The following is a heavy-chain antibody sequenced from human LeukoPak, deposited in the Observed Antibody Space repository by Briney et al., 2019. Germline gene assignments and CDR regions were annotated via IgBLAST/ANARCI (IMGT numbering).Heavy chain of an antibody. CDR2: IIPIFGTA. CDR1: GGTFSSYA. Sequence: GASVKVSCKASGGTFSSYAISWVRQAPGQGLEWMGRIIPIFGTANYAQKLQGRVTITTDESTSTAYMELSSLRSEDTAVYYCARDRISYYYMDVWGKGTTVTVSS. V-gene: IGHV1-69*05. D-gene: IGHD3-10*01. CDR3: ARDRISYYYMDV. J-gene: IGHJ6*03.